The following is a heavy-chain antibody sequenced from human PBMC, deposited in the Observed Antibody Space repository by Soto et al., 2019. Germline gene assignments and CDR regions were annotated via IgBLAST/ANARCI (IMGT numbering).Heavy chain of an antibody. CDR3: ARGLRGAIRERSLDY. CDR2: VYSGGGA. CDR1: GVTIRGNF. Sequence: GGALGLYSAASGVTIRGNFMSWVRQAPGKGLEWVSIVYSGGGANYADSVRGRFTFSRDNSRNTVWLQMTSLRAEDTAVYYCARGLRGAIRERSLDYWGQGTLVPVSS. J-gene: IGHJ4*02. D-gene: IGHD3-10*01. V-gene: IGHV3-53*01.